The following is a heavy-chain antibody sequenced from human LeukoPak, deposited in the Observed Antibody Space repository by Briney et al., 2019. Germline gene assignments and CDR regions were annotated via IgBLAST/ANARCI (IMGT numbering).Heavy chain of an antibody. CDR2: IIPIFGTA. CDR3: ARGAGKKGYYYDAEGDY. V-gene: IGHV1-69*05. D-gene: IGHD3-22*01. Sequence: ASVKVSCKASGGTFSSYAISWVRQAPGQGLEWMGGIIPIFGTANYAQKFQGRVTITRNTSISTAYMELSSLRSEDTAVYYCARGAGKKGYYYDAEGDYWGQGTLVTVSS. CDR1: GGTFSSYA. J-gene: IGHJ4*02.